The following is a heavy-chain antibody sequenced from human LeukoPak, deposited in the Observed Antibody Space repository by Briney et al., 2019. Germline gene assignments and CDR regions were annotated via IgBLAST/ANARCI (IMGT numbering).Heavy chain of an antibody. Sequence: AQSLSLTCAASGFTFSTYYMSWIRHAPGQGMGWVSYISISSSYTNYADSGKGRFTISRDKAKNSLYPQMYSLRAEDTAVYYCARVVEMATIHFLTLRHYNWFDHWGQGTLVTVSS. D-gene: IGHD5-24*01. CDR1: GFTFSTYY. CDR2: ISISSSYT. V-gene: IGHV3-11*05. J-gene: IGHJ5*02. CDR3: ARVVEMATIHFLTLRHYNWFDH.